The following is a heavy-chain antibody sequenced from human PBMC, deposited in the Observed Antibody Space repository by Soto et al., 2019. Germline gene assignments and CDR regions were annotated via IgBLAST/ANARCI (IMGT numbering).Heavy chain of an antibody. CDR3: ARDREWRYGMDV. CDR1: GFTVSSNY. J-gene: IGHJ6*02. Sequence: EVQLVESGGGLVQPGGSLRLSCAASGFTVSSNYMSWVRQAPGKGLEWVSVIYSGGSTYYADSVKGRFTISRHNSKHTLYLQMNSLRAEDTAVYYCARDREWRYGMDVWGQGTTVTVSS. CDR2: IYSGGST. V-gene: IGHV3-53*04. D-gene: IGHD3-3*01.